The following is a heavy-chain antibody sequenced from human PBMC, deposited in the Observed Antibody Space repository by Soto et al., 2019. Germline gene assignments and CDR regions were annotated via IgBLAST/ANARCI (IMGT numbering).Heavy chain of an antibody. V-gene: IGHV5-10-1*01. Sequence: GESLKISCKGSGDSFTSYWISWVRQMPGKGLEWMGRIDPSDSYTNYSPSFQGHVTISADKSISTAYLQWSSLKASDTAMYYCARRPYGSGYYYYYGMDGWGKGTTVTVAS. CDR2: IDPSDSYT. CDR3: ARRPYGSGYYYYYGMDG. CDR1: GDSFTSYW. D-gene: IGHD3-10*01. J-gene: IGHJ6*04.